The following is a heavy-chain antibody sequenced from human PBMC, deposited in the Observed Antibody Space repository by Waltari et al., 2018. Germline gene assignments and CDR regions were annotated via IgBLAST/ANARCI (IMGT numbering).Heavy chain of an antibody. J-gene: IGHJ4*02. Sequence: VRLHQWGTELVEPWETLSLTCAVYEGSFSAFFWSWVRQAPGKGLEWIGEINHGVKTDYNPSLKSRLFMSVDPSKNQFSLMLSSVTAADTAVYYCVRSHCIGDSCFRYFDSWGQGTLVTVSS. CDR1: EGSFSAFF. V-gene: IGHV4-34*01. CDR3: VRSHCIGDSCFRYFDS. D-gene: IGHD2-15*01. CDR2: INHGVKT.